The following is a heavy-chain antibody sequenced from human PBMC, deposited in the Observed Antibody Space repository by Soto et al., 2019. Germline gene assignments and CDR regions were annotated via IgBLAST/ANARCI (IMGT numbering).Heavy chain of an antibody. CDR3: AKDLTVVRGLIYYGMDV. D-gene: IGHD3-10*01. CDR1: GDSVSSNSAA. J-gene: IGHJ6*02. V-gene: IGHV6-1*01. CDR2: TYYRSKWYN. Sequence: PSQTLSLTCVVSGDSVSSNSAAWHWIRQSPSRGLEWLGKTYYRSKWYNDYAQSVKSRITINPDTSKNTLYLQMNSLRDEDTAVYYCAKDLTVVRGLIYYGMDVWGQGTTVTVSS.